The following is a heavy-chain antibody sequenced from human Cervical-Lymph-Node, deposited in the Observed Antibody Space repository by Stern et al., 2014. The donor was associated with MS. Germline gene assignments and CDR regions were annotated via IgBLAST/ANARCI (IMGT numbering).Heavy chain of an antibody. CDR1: GFTFDDYT. CDR2: ISWDGGST. Sequence: EVQLVESGGVVVQPGGSLRLSCAASGFTFDDYTMHWVRQAPGKGLEWVSLISWDGGSTYYADSVKGRFTISRDNSKNTLYLQMNSLITEDTALYYCAKPITMIVVAESSYFDYWGQGTLVTVSS. J-gene: IGHJ4*02. CDR3: AKPITMIVVAESSYFDY. V-gene: IGHV3-43*01. D-gene: IGHD3-22*01.